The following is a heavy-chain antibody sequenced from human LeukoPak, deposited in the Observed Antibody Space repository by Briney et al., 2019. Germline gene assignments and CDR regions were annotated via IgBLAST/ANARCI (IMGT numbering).Heavy chain of an antibody. CDR3: ARRLYSSSSNYFDY. CDR2: IYTSGST. J-gene: IGHJ4*02. V-gene: IGHV4-4*09. Sequence: SETLSLNCTVSGGSISSYYWSWIRQPPGKGLEWIGYIYTSGSTNYNPSLKSRVTISVDTSKNQFSLKLSSVTAADTAVYYCARRLYSSSSNYFDYWGQGTLVTVSS. D-gene: IGHD6-6*01. CDR1: GGSISSYY.